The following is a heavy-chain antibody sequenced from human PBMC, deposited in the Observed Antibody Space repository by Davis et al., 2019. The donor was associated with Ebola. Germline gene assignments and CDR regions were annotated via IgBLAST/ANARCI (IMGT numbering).Heavy chain of an antibody. J-gene: IGHJ3*01. Sequence: AASVKVSCKASGYTFTTYYMHWVRQAPGQGLEWMGIINPSGGSRSYAQEFQGRVTMTRDTSTSTVYMELSSLRSEDTAVYYCARRRWSSSGCIFSWGQGTMVTVSS. CDR2: INPSGGSR. CDR1: GYTFTTYY. V-gene: IGHV1-46*01. CDR3: ARRRWSSSGCIFS. D-gene: IGHD3-22*01.